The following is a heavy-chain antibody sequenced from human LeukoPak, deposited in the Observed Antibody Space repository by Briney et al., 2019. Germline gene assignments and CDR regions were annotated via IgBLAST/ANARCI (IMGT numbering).Heavy chain of an antibody. D-gene: IGHD2-15*01. Sequence: SCKASGGTFSSYAMHWVRQAPGKGLEWVAVISYDGSNKYYADSVKGRFTISRDNSKNTLYLQMNSLRAEDTAVYYCARDATFDYWGQGTLVTVSS. CDR2: ISYDGSNK. CDR3: ARDATFDY. V-gene: IGHV3-30-3*01. J-gene: IGHJ4*02. CDR1: GGTFSSYA.